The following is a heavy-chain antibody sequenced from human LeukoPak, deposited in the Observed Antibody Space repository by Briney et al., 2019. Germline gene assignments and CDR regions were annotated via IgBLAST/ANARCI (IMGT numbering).Heavy chain of an antibody. CDR1: GYTFTSYG. D-gene: IGHD3-22*01. CDR2: ISAYNSNT. V-gene: IGHV1-18*01. CDR3: ARSITMIVVVPWFDP. J-gene: IGHJ5*02. Sequence: ASVKVSCKASGYTFTSYGISWVRQAPGQGLEWMGWISAYNSNTNYAQKLQGRVTMTTDTSTSTAYMELRSLRSDDTAVYYCARSITMIVVVPWFDPWGQGTLVTVSS.